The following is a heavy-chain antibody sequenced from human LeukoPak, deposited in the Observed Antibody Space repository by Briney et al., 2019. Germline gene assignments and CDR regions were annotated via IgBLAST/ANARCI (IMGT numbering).Heavy chain of an antibody. Sequence: GGSLRLSCAASGFTVSSNYMSWVRQAPGKGLEWVSVIYSGGSTYYADSVKGRFTISRDNSKNTLYLQMNSLRAEDTAVYYCARGPEDSGYSSSFPYWGQGTLVTVSS. CDR1: GFTVSSNY. V-gene: IGHV3-53*01. J-gene: IGHJ4*02. CDR2: IYSGGST. CDR3: ARGPEDSGYSSSFPY. D-gene: IGHD6-13*01.